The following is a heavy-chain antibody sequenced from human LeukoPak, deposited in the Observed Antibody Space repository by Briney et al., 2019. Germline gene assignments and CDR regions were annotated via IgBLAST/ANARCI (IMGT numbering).Heavy chain of an antibody. D-gene: IGHD3-9*01. CDR2: INSDGSST. Sequence: PGGSLRLSCAASGFTFSSYWMHWVRQAPGKGLVWLSRINSDGSSTSYADSVKGRFTISRDNAKNTLYLQMNSLRAEDTAVYYCARTAYGGRYFDWLSNFDYWGQGTLVTVSS. CDR1: GFTFSSYW. J-gene: IGHJ4*02. CDR3: ARTAYGGRYFDWLSNFDY. V-gene: IGHV3-74*01.